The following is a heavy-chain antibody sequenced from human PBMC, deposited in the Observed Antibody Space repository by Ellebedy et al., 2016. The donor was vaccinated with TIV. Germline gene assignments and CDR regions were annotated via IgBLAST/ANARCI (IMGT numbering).Heavy chain of an antibody. J-gene: IGHJ6*02. CDR1: GFTFSSYS. Sequence: PGGSLRLSCAASGFTFSSYSMNWVRQAPGKGLEWVSYISSSSSTIYYADSVKGRFTISRDNAKNSLYLQMNSLRAEDTAVYYCARGGNGYDSSGEKYYYYGMDVWGQGTTVTVSS. CDR2: ISSSSSTI. CDR3: ARGGNGYDSSGEKYYYYGMDV. V-gene: IGHV3-48*04. D-gene: IGHD3-22*01.